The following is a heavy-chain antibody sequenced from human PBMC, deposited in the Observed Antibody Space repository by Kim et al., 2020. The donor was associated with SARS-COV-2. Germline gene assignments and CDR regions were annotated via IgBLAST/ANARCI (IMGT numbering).Heavy chain of an antibody. CDR3: TSLDRGYCSGGSCPYYYGMDV. J-gene: IGHJ6*02. CDR1: GFTFSNAW. CDR2: IKSKTDGGTT. Sequence: GGSLRLSCAASGFTFSNAWMSWVRQAPGKGLEWVGRIKSKTDGGTTDYAAPVKGRFTISRDDSKNTLYLQMNSLKTEDTAVYYCTSLDRGYCSGGSCPYYYGMDVWGQGTTVTVSS. D-gene: IGHD2-15*01. V-gene: IGHV3-15*01.